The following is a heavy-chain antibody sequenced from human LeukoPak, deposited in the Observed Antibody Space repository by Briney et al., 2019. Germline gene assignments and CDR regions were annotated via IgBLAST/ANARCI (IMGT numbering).Heavy chain of an antibody. CDR3: ARLYGNYQNYFDY. J-gene: IGHJ4*02. CDR2: MYYRENT. D-gene: IGHD1-7*01. Sequence: PSETLSLTCTVSGVSISSITYYWGWIRQPPGKGLEWVGHMYYRENTFYSPSLKSRVTISVDTSKNQFSLKLRSVTAADTAVYYCARLYGNYQNYFDYWGQGTLVTVSS. V-gene: IGHV4-39*07. CDR1: GVSISSITYY.